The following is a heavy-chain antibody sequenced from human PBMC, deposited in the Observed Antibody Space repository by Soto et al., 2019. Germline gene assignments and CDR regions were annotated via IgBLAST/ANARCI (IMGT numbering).Heavy chain of an antibody. CDR3: ARDQQLSYPYYFDY. Sequence: ASVKVSCKASGYTFTSYAMHWVRQAPGQRLEWMGWINAGNGNTKYSQKFQGRVTITRDTSASTAYMELSSLRSEDTAVYYCARDQQLSYPYYFDYWGQGTLVTV. CDR1: GYTFTSYA. D-gene: IGHD6-13*01. V-gene: IGHV1-3*01. CDR2: INAGNGNT. J-gene: IGHJ4*02.